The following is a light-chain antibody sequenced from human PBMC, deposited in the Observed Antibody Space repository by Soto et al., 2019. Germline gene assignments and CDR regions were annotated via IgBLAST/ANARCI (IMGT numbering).Light chain of an antibody. CDR3: SSYTSSSTLPV. CDR2: DVS. J-gene: IGLJ2*01. CDR1: SSEVGGYNY. Sequence: QSVLTQPGSVSGSPGQSITISCTGTSSEVGGYNYVSWYQRHPGKAPKLMIYDVSNRPSGVSNRFSGSKSGNTASLTISGLQAEDEADYYCSSYTSSSTLPVFGGGTKVTVL. V-gene: IGLV2-14*01.